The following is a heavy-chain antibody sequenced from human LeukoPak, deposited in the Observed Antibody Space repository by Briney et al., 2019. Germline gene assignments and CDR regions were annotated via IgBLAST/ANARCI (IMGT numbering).Heavy chain of an antibody. Sequence: SETLSLTCTVSGGSVSSGSYYWSWIRQPPGKGLEWIGYIYYSGSTNYNPSLKSRVTISVDTSKNQFSLRLSSVTAADTAVYYCARDRSSGWYFDYWGQGTLVTVSS. V-gene: IGHV4-61*01. CDR1: GGSVSSGSYY. J-gene: IGHJ4*02. CDR2: IYYSGST. CDR3: ARDRSSGWYFDY. D-gene: IGHD6-19*01.